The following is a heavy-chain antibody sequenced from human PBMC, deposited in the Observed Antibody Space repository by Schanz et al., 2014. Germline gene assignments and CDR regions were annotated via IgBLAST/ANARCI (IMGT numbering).Heavy chain of an antibody. D-gene: IGHD5-18*01. CDR3: GRAGTGMAGWYFEL. CDR2: ISNNGDST. CDR1: GFTFSTFA. J-gene: IGHJ2*01. V-gene: IGHV3-64D*06. Sequence: EVQLVESGGDLAQPGGSLRLSCSASGFTFSTFAMHWVRQAPGKGLEYISAISNNGDSTYYADSVKGRFTISRDNSKNTLFLQMSSLRVDDMAVYYCGRAGTGMAGWYFELWGRGTLVTVSS.